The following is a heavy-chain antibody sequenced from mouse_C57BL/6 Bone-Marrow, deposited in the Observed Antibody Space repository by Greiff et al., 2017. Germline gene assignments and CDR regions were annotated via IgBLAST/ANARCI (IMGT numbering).Heavy chain of an antibody. CDR2: IFPGSGST. D-gene: IGHD1-1*01. V-gene: IGHV1-75*01. J-gene: IGHJ1*03. CDR3: ARDGITTVVATGFNWYFDV. Sequence: QVQLQQSGPELVKPGASVKISCKASGYTFTDYSINWVKQRPGQGLEWIGWIFPGSGSTYYNETFKGKATLTVDKSSSTAYMLLSSLTSEDSAVYFCARDGITTVVATGFNWYFDVWGTGTTVTVSS. CDR1: GYTFTDYS.